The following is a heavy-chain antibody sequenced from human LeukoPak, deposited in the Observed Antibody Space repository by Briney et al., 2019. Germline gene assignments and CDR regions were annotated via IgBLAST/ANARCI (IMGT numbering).Heavy chain of an antibody. CDR1: GGSISSSIYY. V-gene: IGHV4-39*01. Sequence: SETLSLTCTVSGGSISSSIYYWGWIRQPPGKGLEWIGSIYYSGSTYYNPSLKSRVTISVDTSKNQFSLKLSSVTAADTAVYYCARREIRYYYYGMDVWGQGTTVTVSS. J-gene: IGHJ6*02. CDR2: IYYSGST. CDR3: ARREIRYYYYGMDV.